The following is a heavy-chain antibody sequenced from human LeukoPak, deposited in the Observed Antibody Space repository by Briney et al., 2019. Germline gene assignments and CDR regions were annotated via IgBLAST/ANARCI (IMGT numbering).Heavy chain of an antibody. CDR3: ARVGYSSGWAGHYYYGMDV. CDR2: IYYSGST. D-gene: IGHD6-19*01. CDR1: GGSISSYY. V-gene: IGHV4-59*01. Sequence: SETLSLTCTVSGGSISSYYWSWIRQPPGKGLKWIGYIYYSGSTNYNPSLKSRVTISVDTSKNQFSLKLSSVTAADTAVYYCARVGYSSGWAGHYYYGMDVWGQGTTVTVSS. J-gene: IGHJ6*02.